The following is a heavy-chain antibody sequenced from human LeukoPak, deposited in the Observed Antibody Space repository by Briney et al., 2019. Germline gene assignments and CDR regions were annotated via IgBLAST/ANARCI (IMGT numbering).Heavy chain of an antibody. CDR3: ARRYYYNLGSFPFDF. J-gene: IGHJ4*02. CDR1: GGPFSGYF. D-gene: IGHD3-10*01. V-gene: IGHV4-34*01. Sequence: SETLSLTCAVSGGPFSGYFWSWIRQSSGKGLEWIGEIHNSRTTNYNPSLNSRVTISEDTSKNQFYLNLSSVTAADTAVYYCARRYYYNLGSFPFDFWGQGTLVTVSS. CDR2: IHNSRTT.